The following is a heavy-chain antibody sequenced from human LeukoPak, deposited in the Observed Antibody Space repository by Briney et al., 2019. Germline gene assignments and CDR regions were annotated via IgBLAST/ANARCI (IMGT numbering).Heavy chain of an antibody. J-gene: IGHJ3*02. CDR2: MNPNSGNT. Sequence: ASVKVPCKASGYTFTSYDINWVRQATGQGLEWMGWMNPNSGNTGYAQKFQGRVTITRNTSISTAYIELSSLRSEDTAVYYCARGRYSSGWYAFDIWGQGTMVTVSS. V-gene: IGHV1-8*03. CDR1: GYTFTSYD. CDR3: ARGRYSSGWYAFDI. D-gene: IGHD6-19*01.